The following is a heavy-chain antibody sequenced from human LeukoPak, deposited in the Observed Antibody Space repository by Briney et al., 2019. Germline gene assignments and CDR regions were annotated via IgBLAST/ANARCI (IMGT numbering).Heavy chain of an antibody. CDR1: GYTFTGHY. Sequence: ASVKISCKASGYTFTGHYMHWVRQAPGQGLEWMGWINPNSGGTNYAQKFQGRVTMTRDTSISTAYMELSRLRSDDTAVYHCARVGCGGDCALWTSWFDPWGQGTPVIVSS. J-gene: IGHJ5*02. V-gene: IGHV1-2*02. D-gene: IGHD2-21*02. CDR2: INPNSGGT. CDR3: ARVGCGGDCALWTSWFDP.